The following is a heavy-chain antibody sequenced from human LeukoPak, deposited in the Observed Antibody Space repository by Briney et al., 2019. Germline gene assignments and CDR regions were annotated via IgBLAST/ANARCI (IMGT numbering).Heavy chain of an antibody. CDR2: IWNDGSNK. Sequence: HPGGSLRLSCAASGFTFSSYGMHWVRQAPGKGLEWVAVIWNDGSNKYYADSVKGRFTISRDDSKNTVYLQMNSLRVEDTAVYYCARPKYDYVELENWGQGTLVTVSS. D-gene: IGHD4-17*01. CDR3: ARPKYDYVELEN. V-gene: IGHV3-33*01. CDR1: GFTFSSYG. J-gene: IGHJ4*02.